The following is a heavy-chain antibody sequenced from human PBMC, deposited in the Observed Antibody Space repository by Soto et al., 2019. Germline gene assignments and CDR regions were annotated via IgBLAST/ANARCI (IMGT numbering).Heavy chain of an antibody. CDR1: GGTFSSYA. J-gene: IGHJ5*02. CDR3: ARDSTPFRIPGVAAAGIWFDP. Sequence: SVKVSCKASGGTFSSYAISWVRQAPGQGLEWMGGIIPIFGTANYAQKFQGRVTITADESTSTAYMELSSLRSEDTAVYYCARDSTPFRIPGVAAAGIWFDPWGQGTLVTVSS. D-gene: IGHD6-13*01. CDR2: IIPIFGTA. V-gene: IGHV1-69*13.